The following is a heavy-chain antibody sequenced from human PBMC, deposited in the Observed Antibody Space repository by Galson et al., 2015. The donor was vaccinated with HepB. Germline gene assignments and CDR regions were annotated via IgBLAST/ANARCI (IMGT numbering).Heavy chain of an antibody. V-gene: IGHV1-18*04. J-gene: IGHJ4*02. Sequence: SCKASGYTFSSYDINWVRQAPAQGLEWVGWIGINSGNTNSVQKMQGRVTMTTDTSTSTAYLHMKSLKTEDTAVYYCTRLGDLSGYSSSWGQGTLVTVSS. CDR2: IGINSGNT. D-gene: IGHD6-13*01. CDR1: GYTFSSYD. CDR3: TRLGDLSGYSSS.